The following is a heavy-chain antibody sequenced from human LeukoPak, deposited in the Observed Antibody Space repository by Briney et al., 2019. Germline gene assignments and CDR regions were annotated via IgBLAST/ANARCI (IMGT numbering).Heavy chain of an antibody. J-gene: IGHJ4*01. D-gene: IGHD3-10*01. CDR2: VYSSGAT. CDR3: ARDHYGSGSYKAYFDY. CDR1: DASVTTYS. V-gene: IGHV4-4*07. Sequence: SETLSLTCTVSDASVTTYSWSWLRQPAGKGLEWIGRVYSSGATKYNPSLKSRVTTSADTSKNQFSLKLPSVTAADTAVYYCARDHYGSGSYKAYFDYWGHGIQVTVS.